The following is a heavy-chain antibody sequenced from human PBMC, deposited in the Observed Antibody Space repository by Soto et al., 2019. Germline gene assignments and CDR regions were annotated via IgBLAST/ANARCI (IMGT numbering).Heavy chain of an antibody. Sequence: PSETLSLTCAVSGGSISSGGYSWSWIRQPPGKGLEWIGYIYHSGSTYYNPSLKSRVTISVDRSKNQFSLKLSSVTAADTAVYYCARGLTYGMDVWGQGTTVTVSS. CDR3: ARGLTYGMDV. CDR1: GGSISSGGYS. J-gene: IGHJ6*02. CDR2: IYHSGST. D-gene: IGHD7-27*01. V-gene: IGHV4-30-2*01.